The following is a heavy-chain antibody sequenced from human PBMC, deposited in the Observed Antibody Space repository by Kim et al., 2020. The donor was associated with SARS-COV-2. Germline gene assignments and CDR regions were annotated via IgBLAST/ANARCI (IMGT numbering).Heavy chain of an antibody. Sequence: SETLSLTCAVYGGSFSGYYWSWIRQPPGKGLEWIGEINHSGSTNYNPSLKSRVTISVDTSKNQFSLKLSSVTAADTAVYYCARVPTGYIAYCGGDCYPGDYWGQGTLVTVSS. J-gene: IGHJ4*02. CDR2: INHSGST. D-gene: IGHD2-21*02. CDR1: GGSFSGYY. CDR3: ARVPTGYIAYCGGDCYPGDY. V-gene: IGHV4-34*01.